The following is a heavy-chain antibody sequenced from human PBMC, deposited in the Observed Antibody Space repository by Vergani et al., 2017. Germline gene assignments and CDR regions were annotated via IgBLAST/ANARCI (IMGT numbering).Heavy chain of an antibody. V-gene: IGHV3-48*01. CDR1: GFDFSSYI. Sequence: VQLVESGGGVVQPGRSLRLSCVVSGFDFSSYIMNWVRQAPGKGLEWVSFVSTGTKSQSYAESVKGRFTISRDSAKNSLYLQMDSLKTEDTAVYYCTTPTKWELRYYFDYWGQGTLVTVSS. CDR3: TTPTKWELRYYFDY. J-gene: IGHJ4*02. D-gene: IGHD3-9*01. CDR2: VSTGTKSQ.